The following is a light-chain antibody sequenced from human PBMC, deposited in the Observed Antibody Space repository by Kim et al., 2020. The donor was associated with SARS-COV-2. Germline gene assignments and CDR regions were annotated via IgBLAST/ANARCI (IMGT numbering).Light chain of an antibody. Sequence: ASVGDSVTIPCRASQSISSYLNWYQQKPGKAPKLLIYAASSLQSGVPSRFSGSGSGTDFTLTISSLQPEDFATYYCQQSYSTPRTFGQGTKVDI. CDR3: QQSYSTPRT. CDR2: AAS. CDR1: QSISSY. J-gene: IGKJ1*01. V-gene: IGKV1-39*01.